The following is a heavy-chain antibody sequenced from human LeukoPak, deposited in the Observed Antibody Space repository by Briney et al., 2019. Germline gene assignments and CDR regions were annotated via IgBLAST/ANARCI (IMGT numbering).Heavy chain of an antibody. CDR3: AKDYFRDSGYYCAFDI. CDR2: ISFSSSYI. J-gene: IGHJ3*02. Sequence: GGSLRLSCAASGFTFSTYDMNWVRQAPGKGLEWVSSISFSSSYIYYADSLRGRFTISRDNAKNSLYLQMDSLRAEDTAVYYCAKDYFRDSGYYCAFDIWGQGTMVTVSS. D-gene: IGHD3-22*01. V-gene: IGHV3-21*01. CDR1: GFTFSTYD.